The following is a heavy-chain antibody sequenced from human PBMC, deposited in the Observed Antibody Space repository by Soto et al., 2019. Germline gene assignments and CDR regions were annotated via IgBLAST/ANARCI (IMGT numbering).Heavy chain of an antibody. CDR2: IYYSGST. J-gene: IGHJ6*02. Sequence: QVQLQESGPGLVKPSQTLSLTCTVSGGSISSGGYYWSWIRQHPGKGLEWIGYIYYSGSTYYNPSLKSRVXXSXDXYKNQFSLKLSSVTAADTAVYYCARAGRYYYYGMDVWGQGTTVTVSS. V-gene: IGHV4-31*03. CDR3: ARAGRYYYYGMDV. CDR1: GGSISSGGYY.